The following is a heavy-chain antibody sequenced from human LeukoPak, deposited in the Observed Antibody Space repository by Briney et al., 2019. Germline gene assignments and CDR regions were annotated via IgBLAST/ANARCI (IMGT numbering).Heavy chain of an antibody. CDR1: GYSISSGYY. D-gene: IGHD3-10*01. J-gene: IGHJ4*02. CDR3: ARGDFGATYYFDY. Sequence: SETLSLTCTVSGYSISSGYYWDWIRQPPGKGLEWIGSIYHSGSTYYNPSLKSRVTISVDTSKNQFSLKLRSVTAADTAVYYCARGDFGATYYFDYWGQGTLVTVSS. CDR2: IYHSGST. V-gene: IGHV4-38-2*02.